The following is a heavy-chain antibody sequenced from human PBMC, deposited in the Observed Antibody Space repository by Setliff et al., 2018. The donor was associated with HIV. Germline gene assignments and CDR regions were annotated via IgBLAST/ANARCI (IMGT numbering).Heavy chain of an antibody. J-gene: IGHJ4*02. CDR2: ITNTGSSA. CDR3: MYGGRTATTH. Sequence: GGSLRLSCAASGFTFSDYYLNWFRLAPGKGLEWISHITNTGSSANYADSVKGRFTISRDNAKYSLYLQMNTLRVEDTAVYYCMYGGRTATTHWGQGTLVTVSS. D-gene: IGHD4-17*01. CDR1: GFTFSDYY. V-gene: IGHV3-11*04.